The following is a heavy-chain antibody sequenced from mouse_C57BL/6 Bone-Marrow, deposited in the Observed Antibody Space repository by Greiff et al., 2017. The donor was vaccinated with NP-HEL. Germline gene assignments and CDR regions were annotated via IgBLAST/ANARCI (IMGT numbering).Heavy chain of an antibody. CDR1: GYTFTSYW. J-gene: IGHJ3*01. CDR2: IYPGSGST. V-gene: IGHV1-55*01. D-gene: IGHD1-1*01. CDR3: ARSPGSSYGFAY. Sequence: QVQLKQPGAELVKPGASVKMSCKASGYTFTSYWITWVKQRPGQGLEWIGDIYPGSGSTNYNEKFKSKATLTVDTSSSTAYMQLSSLTSEDSAVYYCARSPGSSYGFAYWGQGTLVTVSA.